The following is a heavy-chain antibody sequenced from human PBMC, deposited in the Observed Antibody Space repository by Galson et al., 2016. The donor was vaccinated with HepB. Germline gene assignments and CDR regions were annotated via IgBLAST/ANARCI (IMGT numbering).Heavy chain of an antibody. D-gene: IGHD4-17*01. V-gene: IGHV2-70*01. CDR3: ARTQTSVTTSYYFDY. CDR1: GFSLNTRGMC. Sequence: PALVKPTQTVTLTCTFSGFSLNTRGMCVSWIRQPPGKALEWLALIDWEDDKYYSTSLKTRLTISKDTSMNQVVLTVANMDPVDTATYYCARTQTSVTTSYYFDYWGQGTLVTVSS. J-gene: IGHJ4*02. CDR2: IDWEDDK.